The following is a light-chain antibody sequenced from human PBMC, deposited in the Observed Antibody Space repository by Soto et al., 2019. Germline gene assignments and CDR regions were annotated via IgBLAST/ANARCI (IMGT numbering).Light chain of an antibody. V-gene: IGLV2-14*01. CDR1: SSDVGGHHY. CDR2: EVS. Sequence: QSVLTQPASVSGSPGQSITISCTGTSSDVGGHHYVSWYQQHPGKAPKLIIYEVSDRPSGVSHRFSGSKSGNTASLTISGLQTEDEANYYCASYTGNNAWLFGGGTKLTVL. J-gene: IGLJ2*01. CDR3: ASYTGNNAWL.